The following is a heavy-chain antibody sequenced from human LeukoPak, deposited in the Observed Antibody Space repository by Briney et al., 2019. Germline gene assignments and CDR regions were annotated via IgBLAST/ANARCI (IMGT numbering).Heavy chain of an antibody. Sequence: GGSLRLSCAASGFTFSSYAMSWVRQAPGKGLEWVSAISGSGGSTYYADSVKGRFTISRGNSKNTLYLQMNSLRAEDTAVYYCAKVLEYCSGGSCYSFDYWGQGTLVTVSS. V-gene: IGHV3-23*01. CDR3: AKVLEYCSGGSCYSFDY. J-gene: IGHJ4*02. D-gene: IGHD2-15*01. CDR1: GFTFSSYA. CDR2: ISGSGGST.